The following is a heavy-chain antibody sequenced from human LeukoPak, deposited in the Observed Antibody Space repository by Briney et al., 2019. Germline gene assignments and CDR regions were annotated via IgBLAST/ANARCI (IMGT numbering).Heavy chain of an antibody. CDR2: IRYDGNNK. V-gene: IGHV3-30*02. Sequence: SGGSLRLSCAASGFTFSSYGMHWVRQAPGEGLEWVAFIRYDGNNKYYADSVKGRFTISRDNSKNTLYLQMNSLRAEDTAVYYCAKGPITIFGVVHFDYWGQGTLVTVSS. D-gene: IGHD3-3*01. CDR3: AKGPITIFGVVHFDY. J-gene: IGHJ4*02. CDR1: GFTFSSYG.